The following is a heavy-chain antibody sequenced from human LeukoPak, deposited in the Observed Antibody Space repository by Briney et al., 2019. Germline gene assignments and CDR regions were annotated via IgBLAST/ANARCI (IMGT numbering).Heavy chain of an antibody. J-gene: IGHJ4*02. V-gene: IGHV3-48*03. CDR2: ISSSGSTI. CDR1: GFSVITYE. Sequence: GGSLRLSRALSGFSVITYEMNCVRQAPGKGLEWVSYISSSGSTIYYADSVKGRFTISRDNAKNSLYLQMNSLRAEDTAVYYCARAAFGGKGLIDYWGQGTLVTVSS. D-gene: IGHD4-23*01. CDR3: ARAAFGGKGLIDY.